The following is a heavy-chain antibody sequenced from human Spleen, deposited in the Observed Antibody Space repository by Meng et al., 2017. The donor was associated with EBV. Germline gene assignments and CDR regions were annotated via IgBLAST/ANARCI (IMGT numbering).Heavy chain of an antibody. CDR2: INQSGNT. D-gene: IGHD3-10*01. CDR1: GGSLCGYS. V-gene: IGHV4-34*01. Sequence: GGSLCGYSERWTRQPLGKGLEWIVEINQSGNTNNKSSLKSRVTISLDTSKHQFSLKLTSVNVADTAMYYCARGSNYGSAPFDYWGQGSLVTVSS. CDR3: ARGSNYGSAPFDY. J-gene: IGHJ4*02.